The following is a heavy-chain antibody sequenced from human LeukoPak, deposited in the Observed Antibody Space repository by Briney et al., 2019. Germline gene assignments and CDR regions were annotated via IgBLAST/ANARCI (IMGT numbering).Heavy chain of an antibody. Sequence: ASVKVSCKASGYTFTGYYMHWVRQAPGQGLEWMGWINPNSGGTNYAQKFQGWVTMTRDTSISTAYMELSRLRSDDTAVYYCARGLRYFDWLIATYFDYWGQGTLVTVSS. CDR2: INPNSGGT. D-gene: IGHD3-9*01. J-gene: IGHJ4*02. CDR1: GYTFTGYY. V-gene: IGHV1-2*04. CDR3: ARGLRYFDWLIATYFDY.